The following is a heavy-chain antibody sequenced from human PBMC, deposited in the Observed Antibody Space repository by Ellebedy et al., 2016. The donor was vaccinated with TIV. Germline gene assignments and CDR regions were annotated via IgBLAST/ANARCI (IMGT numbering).Heavy chain of an antibody. V-gene: IGHV3-23*01. CDR2: ISSVGGST. Sequence: PGGSLRLSCAASGFNFNRYAMSWVRQAPGKGLEWVSAISSVGGSTFYVDSVKGRFTISRDNSNNTLYLQMNSLRAEDTAVYYCAKGELPRTSEWGQGTLVTVS. D-gene: IGHD1-26*01. CDR3: AKGELPRTSE. CDR1: GFNFNRYA. J-gene: IGHJ4*02.